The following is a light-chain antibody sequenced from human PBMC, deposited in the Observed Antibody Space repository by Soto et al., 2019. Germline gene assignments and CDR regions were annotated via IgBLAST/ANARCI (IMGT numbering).Light chain of an antibody. CDR2: GTS. J-gene: IGKJ1*01. V-gene: IGKV3-20*01. CDR3: QHYGSSRT. Sequence: EIVLTQSPGTLSLSPGERATLSCRASQGVSSNYLAWYQQKSGQAPRLLLYGTSSRATGIPERFSGSGSGTDSTLTISRLEPEDFAVYYCQHYGSSRTFGQGTKVEIK. CDR1: QGVSSNY.